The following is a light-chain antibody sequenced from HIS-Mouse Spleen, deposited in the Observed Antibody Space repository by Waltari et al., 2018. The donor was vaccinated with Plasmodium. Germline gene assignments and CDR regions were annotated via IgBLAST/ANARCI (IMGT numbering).Light chain of an antibody. CDR3: SSYAGSNNLV. CDR1: IRNVGGYHY. J-gene: IGLJ2*01. Sequence: PPSASGSPGQSVTIPCTGTIRNVGGYHYVSWYQQHPGKSPKLMIYEVSKRPSGVPDRFSGSKSGNTASLTVPGLQAEDEADYYCSSYAGSNNLVFGGGTKLTVL. V-gene: IGLV2-8*01. CDR2: EVS.